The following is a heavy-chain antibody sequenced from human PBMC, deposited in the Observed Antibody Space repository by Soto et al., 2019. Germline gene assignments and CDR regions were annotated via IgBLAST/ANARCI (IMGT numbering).Heavy chain of an antibody. Sequence: PGGSLRLSCAASEFTFKSYGMHWVRQAPGKGLAWVAVISFDGNRKHYADSVRGRFTISRDNSKNTLYLQMNSLRTEDTAVYYCAKARSGNYQYYIDYWGQGTLVTVS. V-gene: IGHV3-30*18. CDR1: EFTFKSYG. D-gene: IGHD3-22*01. CDR2: ISFDGNRK. J-gene: IGHJ4*02. CDR3: AKARSGNYQYYIDY.